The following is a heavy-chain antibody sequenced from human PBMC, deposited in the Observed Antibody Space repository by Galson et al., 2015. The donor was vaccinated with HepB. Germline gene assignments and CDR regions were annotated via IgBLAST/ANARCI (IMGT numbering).Heavy chain of an antibody. CDR2: IKYDGSEK. D-gene: IGHD2-21*02. CDR3: ARGWDIEVTANFDY. Sequence: SLRLSCAVSGFTYSNYWMSWVRQAPGRGLEWVANIKYDGSEKYYVRSVEGRFTVSRDNAQNSLYLHMSSLRAEDTAVYYCARGWDIEVTANFDYWGQGAVVTVSS. J-gene: IGHJ4*02. V-gene: IGHV3-7*03. CDR1: GFTYSNYW.